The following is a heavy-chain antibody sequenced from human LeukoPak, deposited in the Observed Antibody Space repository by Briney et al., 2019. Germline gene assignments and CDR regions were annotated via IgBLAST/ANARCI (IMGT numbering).Heavy chain of an antibody. CDR1: GYSISSGYY. D-gene: IGHD3/OR15-3a*01. J-gene: IGHJ1*01. V-gene: IGHV4-38-2*02. CDR3: ARIGPTLTLQH. Sequence: KPSETLSLTCTVSGYSISSGYYWGWIRPPPGKGLEWIGSIYHSGSTYYNPSLKSRVTISVDTSKNQFSLKLSSVTAADTAVYYCARIGPTLTLQHWGQGTLVTVS. CDR2: IYHSGST.